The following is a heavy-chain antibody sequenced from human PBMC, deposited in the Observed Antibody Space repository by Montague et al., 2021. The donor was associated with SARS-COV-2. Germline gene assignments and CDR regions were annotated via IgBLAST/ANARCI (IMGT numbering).Heavy chain of an antibody. Sequence: SETLSLTCMVSGASIRSYSWSWIRQPPGKGLEWIGYIHDSGSTKYNPSLESRVTISVDTPKNQISLRLTSVSAVDTAVYYCARHRCSDTNCYSTYYYYGMDVWGQGTTVTVSS. CDR2: IHDSGST. CDR3: ARHRCSDTNCYSTYYYYGMDV. V-gene: IGHV4-59*08. D-gene: IGHD2-2*01. CDR1: GASIRSYS. J-gene: IGHJ6*02.